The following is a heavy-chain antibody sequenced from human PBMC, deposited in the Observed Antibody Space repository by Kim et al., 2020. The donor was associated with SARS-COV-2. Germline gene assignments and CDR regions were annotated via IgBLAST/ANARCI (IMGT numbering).Heavy chain of an antibody. D-gene: IGHD4-17*01. Sequence: TYYNPSLKSRVTISGDTSKNQFSLNRNSVTAADTAVYYCASPSTVVRVDVWGQGTTVTVSS. CDR2: T. CDR3: ASPSTVVRVDV. J-gene: IGHJ6*02. V-gene: IGHV4-39*01.